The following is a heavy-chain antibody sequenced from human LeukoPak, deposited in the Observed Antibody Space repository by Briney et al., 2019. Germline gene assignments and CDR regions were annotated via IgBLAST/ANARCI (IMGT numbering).Heavy chain of an antibody. D-gene: IGHD5-12*01. CDR3: ARAYTDYAEGGY. CDR2: IKEDGSEE. CDR1: GFTFSRYW. Sequence: GGSLRLSCVASGFTFSRYWMTWVRQAPGKGLEWVANIKEDGSEENYVDSVKGRFTISRDNDKNSLYLQLNSLRVDDTAVCYCARAYTDYAEGGYWGQGTLITVSS. V-gene: IGHV3-7*01. J-gene: IGHJ4*02.